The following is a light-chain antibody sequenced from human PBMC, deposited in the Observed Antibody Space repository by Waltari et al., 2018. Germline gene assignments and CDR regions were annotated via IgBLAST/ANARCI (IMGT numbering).Light chain of an antibody. CDR1: SSDIGSLIY. CDR2: EVI. CDR3: NSFAGRDTWV. V-gene: IGLV2-8*01. Sequence: QSALTQPPSASGSPGPPVTISCTGTSSDIGSLIYVSWYQQHPGKAPKLIIYEVIKRPSGVPDRFSGSKYGNTASLTVSGLQAEDEADYYCNSFAGRDTWVFGGGTKVTVL. J-gene: IGLJ2*01.